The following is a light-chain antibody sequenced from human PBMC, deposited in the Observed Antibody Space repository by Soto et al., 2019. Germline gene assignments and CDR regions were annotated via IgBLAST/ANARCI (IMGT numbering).Light chain of an antibody. Sequence: QSALTQPASVSGSPGQSITISCTGTSSDVGDYNYVSWYQQHPGKAPKLVIFDVSDRPSGVSNRFSGSKSGNTASLTISGLQAEEEDDYYCSSYTSSSTRVFGTGTKLTVL. J-gene: IGLJ1*01. CDR2: DVS. CDR1: SSDVGDYNY. V-gene: IGLV2-14*01. CDR3: SSYTSSSTRV.